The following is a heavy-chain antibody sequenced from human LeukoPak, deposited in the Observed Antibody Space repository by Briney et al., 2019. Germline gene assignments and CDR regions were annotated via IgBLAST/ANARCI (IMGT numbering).Heavy chain of an antibody. D-gene: IGHD6-13*01. J-gene: IGHJ4*02. CDR1: GLTFRNYG. CDR2: IYYDGSEK. Sequence: GGSLRLSCATSGLTFRNYGMHWVRQTPGKGLEWVAIIYYDGSEKFYADSMKGRFTISRDNSKNTVYLQMNSLRAEDTAVYYCATDRSLSWFDYWGQGTLVTVSS. CDR3: ATDRSLSWFDY. V-gene: IGHV3-33*01.